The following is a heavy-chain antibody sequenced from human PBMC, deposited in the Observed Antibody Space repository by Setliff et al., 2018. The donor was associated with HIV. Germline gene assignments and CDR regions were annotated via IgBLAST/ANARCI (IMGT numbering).Heavy chain of an antibody. CDR3: ARGVVVAAHNWFDP. V-gene: IGHV3-21*01. CDR1: GFTFSSYR. Sequence: PGGSLRLSCAASGFTFSSYRMNWVRQAPGKGLEWVSSISSSSTYIYYADSVKGRFTISRDNAKNSLYLQMNSLRAEDTAVYYCARGVVVAAHNWFDPWGQGTLVTVSS. D-gene: IGHD2-15*01. CDR2: ISSSSTYI. J-gene: IGHJ5*02.